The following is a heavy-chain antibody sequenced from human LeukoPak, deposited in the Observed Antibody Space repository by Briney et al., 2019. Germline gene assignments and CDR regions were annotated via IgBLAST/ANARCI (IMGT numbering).Heavy chain of an antibody. CDR2: INPSSGVK. J-gene: IGHJ6*02. CDR3: ARGLGYCSGGRCWESNYGMDV. V-gene: IGHV1-2*02. CDR1: GDSSNGYY. Sequence: EASAKVSRKPSGDSSNGYYLQWVRQAPGQGAGWMGWINPSSGVKKNTQKFEGRVTMARDASVRTAYMEMSWLRSDDSAVYYCARGLGYCSGGRCWESNYGMDVWGQGTTVTVTS. D-gene: IGHD2-15*01.